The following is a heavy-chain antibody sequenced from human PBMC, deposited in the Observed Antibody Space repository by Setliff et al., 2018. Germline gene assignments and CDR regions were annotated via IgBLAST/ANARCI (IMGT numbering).Heavy chain of an antibody. J-gene: IGHJ6*03. V-gene: IGHV1-69*13. D-gene: IGHD3-22*01. Sequence: ASVKVSCKASGGTFNSYAISWVRQAPGQGLEWMGGIIPIFGSANYARKFQGRVTVTADESTSTAYMELSSLRSEDTAVYYCVREGVDSRSSTDYRYYMDVWGKGTTVTVSS. CDR3: VREGVDSRSSTDYRYYMDV. CDR2: IIPIFGSA. CDR1: GGTFNSYA.